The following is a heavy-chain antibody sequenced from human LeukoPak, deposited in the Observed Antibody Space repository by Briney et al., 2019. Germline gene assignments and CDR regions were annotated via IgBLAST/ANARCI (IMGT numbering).Heavy chain of an antibody. CDR2: IYYSGST. Sequence: SQTLSLTCTVSGGSISSGGYYWSWIRPHPGTGLEWIGYIYYSGSTYYNPSLKSRVTISVDTSKNQFSLKLSSVTAADAAVYYCARGGYSYGYDYWGQGTLVTVSS. V-gene: IGHV4-31*03. CDR1: GGSISSGGYY. D-gene: IGHD5-18*01. J-gene: IGHJ4*02. CDR3: ARGGYSYGYDY.